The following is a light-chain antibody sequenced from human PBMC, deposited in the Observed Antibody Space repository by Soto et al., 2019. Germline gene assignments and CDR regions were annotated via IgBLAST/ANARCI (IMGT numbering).Light chain of an antibody. J-gene: IGKJ1*01. CDR3: QQYGSSPRT. CDR2: AAS. V-gene: IGKV1-39*01. Sequence: DIQMTQSPSSLSASVGDRVTITCRASQSITSNLNWYQQKPGKAPKLLIYAASSLQSGVPSRFSGSGSGTDFTLTISSLQPEDFATYYCQQYGSSPRTFGQGTKVEIK. CDR1: QSITSN.